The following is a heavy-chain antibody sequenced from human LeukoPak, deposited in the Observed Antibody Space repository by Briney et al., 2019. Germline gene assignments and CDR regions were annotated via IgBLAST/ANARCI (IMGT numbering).Heavy chain of an antibody. Sequence: PSETLSLTCAVYDGSLSGYYWSWFRQPPGKGLEWIGEINHSGSTKYNPSPKSRVTISVDTSKNQFSLKLSSVTAADTAVYYCARHSGGYYYMDVWGKGTTVTISS. CDR2: INHSGST. CDR1: DGSLSGYY. CDR3: ARHSGGYYYMDV. D-gene: IGHD5-12*01. V-gene: IGHV4-34*01. J-gene: IGHJ6*03.